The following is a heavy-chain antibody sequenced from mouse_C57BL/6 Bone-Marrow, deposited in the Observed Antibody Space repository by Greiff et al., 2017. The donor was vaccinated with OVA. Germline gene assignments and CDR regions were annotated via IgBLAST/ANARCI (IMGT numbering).Heavy chain of an antibody. Sequence: LMESGPGLVQPSQSLSITCTVSGFSLTSYGVHWVRQSPGTGLEWLGVIWSGGSTDYNAAFIPRLSISKYNSKSQVFFKMNRLQADDTAIYYCARTPITTVVATDWYFDVWGTGTTVTVSA. CDR2: IWSGGST. CDR1: GFSLTSYG. D-gene: IGHD1-1*01. CDR3: ARTPITTVVATDWYFDV. V-gene: IGHV2-2*01. J-gene: IGHJ1*03.